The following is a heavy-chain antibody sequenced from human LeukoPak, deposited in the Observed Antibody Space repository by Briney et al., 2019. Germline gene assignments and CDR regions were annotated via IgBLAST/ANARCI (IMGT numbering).Heavy chain of an antibody. Sequence: GGSLGLSCAASGFTFSSYGMSWVRQAPGKGLEWVSAISGSGGSTYYTDSVKGRFTISRDNSKNTLYLQMNSLRAEDTAVYYCAKVQIYYDSSGYYSDAFDIWGQGTMVTVSS. CDR2: ISGSGGST. J-gene: IGHJ3*02. CDR1: GFTFSSYG. V-gene: IGHV3-23*01. CDR3: AKVQIYYDSSGYYSDAFDI. D-gene: IGHD3-22*01.